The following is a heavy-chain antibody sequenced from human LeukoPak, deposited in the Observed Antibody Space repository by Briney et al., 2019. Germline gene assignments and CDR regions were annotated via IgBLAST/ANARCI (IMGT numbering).Heavy chain of an antibody. V-gene: IGHV3-48*03. CDR1: GFSFSSYE. D-gene: IGHD1-1*01. CDR3: ARGVGLEYNYYYMDV. CDR2: IDFGGTTI. J-gene: IGHJ6*03. Sequence: GGSLRLSCAATGFSFSSYEMNWVRQAPGKGLEWASYIDFGGTTINYADCVKGRFTIGRDNAKNSVYLQMNSLRAEDTAVYYCARGVGLEYNYYYMDVWGKGATVTISS.